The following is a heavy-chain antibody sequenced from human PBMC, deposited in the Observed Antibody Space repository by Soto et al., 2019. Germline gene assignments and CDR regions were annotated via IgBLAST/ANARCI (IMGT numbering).Heavy chain of an antibody. CDR3: ARGSMRTFGEVIVGHMDD. V-gene: IGHV4-34*01. Sequence: SETLSLTCAVYGGSFSGYYWSWIRQPPGKGLEWIGEINHSGSTNYTPSLKSRVTISVDTSKNQFSLKLSSVTAADTAVYYCARGSMRTFGEVIVGHMDDWGKGTTVTVFS. D-gene: IGHD3-16*02. J-gene: IGHJ6*04. CDR2: INHSGST. CDR1: GGSFSGYY.